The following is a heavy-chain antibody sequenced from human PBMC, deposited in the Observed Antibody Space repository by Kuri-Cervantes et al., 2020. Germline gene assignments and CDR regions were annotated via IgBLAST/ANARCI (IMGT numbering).Heavy chain of an antibody. V-gene: IGHV3-23*01. Sequence: GESLKISCAASGFTFSSYAMSWVRQAPGKGLEWVSAISGSGGSTYYADSVKGRFTISRDDSKNTLYLQMSSLRAEDTAVYYCAKDSSSWYGNDAFDIWGQGTMVTVSS. CDR3: AKDSSSWYGNDAFDI. CDR1: GFTFSSYA. D-gene: IGHD6-13*01. J-gene: IGHJ3*02. CDR2: ISGSGGST.